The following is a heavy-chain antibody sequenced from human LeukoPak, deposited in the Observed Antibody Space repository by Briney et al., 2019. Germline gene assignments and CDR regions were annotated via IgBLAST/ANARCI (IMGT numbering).Heavy chain of an antibody. Sequence: PGGSLRLSCAASGFTFSSYAMSWVRQAPGKGLEWVSAISGSGGSTYYADSVKGRFTISRDNSKNTLYLQMNSLRAEDTAVYYCAKDALMITFGGVIDPLYYFDYWGQGTLVTVSS. CDR1: GFTFSSYA. CDR3: AKDALMITFGGVIDPLYYFDY. J-gene: IGHJ4*02. D-gene: IGHD3-16*02. CDR2: ISGSGGST. V-gene: IGHV3-23*01.